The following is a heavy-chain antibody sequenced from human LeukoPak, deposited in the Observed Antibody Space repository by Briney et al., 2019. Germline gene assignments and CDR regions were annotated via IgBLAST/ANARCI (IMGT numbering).Heavy chain of an antibody. CDR1: GGSISSYY. Sequence: SETLSLTCTVSGGSISSYYWSWVRQPPGKGLEWVGYIYYSGSTNYNPSLKSRVTISVDTSKNQFSLKLSIVTAADTAVYYCARSDAYCSGGGWPPSTFDALDIWGQGTMVTVSS. J-gene: IGHJ3*02. D-gene: IGHD2-15*01. V-gene: IGHV4-59*12. CDR3: ARSDAYCSGGGWPPSTFDALDI. CDR2: IYYSGST.